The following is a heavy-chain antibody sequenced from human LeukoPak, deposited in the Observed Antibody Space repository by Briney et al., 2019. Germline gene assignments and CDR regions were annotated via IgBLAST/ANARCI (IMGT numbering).Heavy chain of an antibody. CDR1: GYTFTSYA. CDR2: INTNTGNP. CDR3: ARGINNMVRGVIITANWFDP. J-gene: IGHJ5*02. Sequence: ASVKVSCKASGYTFTSYAMNWVRQAPGQGLEWMGWINTNTGNPTYAQGFKGRFVFPLDTSVSTAYLQISSLKAEDTAVYYCARGINNMVRGVIITANWFDPWGQGTLVTVSS. V-gene: IGHV7-4-1*02. D-gene: IGHD3-10*01.